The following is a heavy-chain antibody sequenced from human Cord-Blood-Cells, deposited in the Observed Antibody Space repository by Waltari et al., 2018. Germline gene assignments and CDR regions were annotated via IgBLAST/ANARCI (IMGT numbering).Heavy chain of an antibody. D-gene: IGHD2-2*01. CDR2: ISGSGGST. J-gene: IGHJ6*02. CDR1: GFTFSSYA. CDR3: AKEDCSSTSCYYYYYGMDV. V-gene: IGHV3-23*01. Sequence: EVQLLESGGGLVQPGGSLRLSCAASGFTFSSYAMSWVRQAPGQGLEWVSAISGSGGSTYYADSVKGRFTISRDNSKNTLYLQMNSLRAEDTAVYYCAKEDCSSTSCYYYYYGMDVWGQGTTVTVSS.